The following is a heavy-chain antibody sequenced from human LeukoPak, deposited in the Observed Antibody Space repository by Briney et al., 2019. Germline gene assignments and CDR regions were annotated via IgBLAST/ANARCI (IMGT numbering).Heavy chain of an antibody. J-gene: IGHJ4*02. D-gene: IGHD2-15*01. Sequence: GGSLILSCAASGFTFSNYVMTWVRLTPEKRLEWVSTIRGSGDTSGNSTYYAESVKGRFTISRDNSKNTLYLQMNSLRAEDTAIYYCARYCSGHTCYSGIDYWGQGTLVSVSP. V-gene: IGHV3-23*01. CDR3: ARYCSGHTCYSGIDY. CDR2: IRGSGDTSGNST. CDR1: GFTFSNYV.